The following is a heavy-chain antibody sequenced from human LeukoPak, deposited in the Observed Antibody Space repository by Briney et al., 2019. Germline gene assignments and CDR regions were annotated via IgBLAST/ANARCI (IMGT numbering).Heavy chain of an antibody. CDR1: GFTVSSNY. V-gene: IGHV3-66*01. Sequence: PGGSLRLSCAASGFTVSSNYMSWVRQAPGKGLEWVSVIYSGGSTYYADSVKGRFTISRDNSKNTLHLQMNSLRAEDTAVYYCARTNYYDSSAFYYFDYWGQGTLVTVSS. CDR3: ARTNYYDSSAFYYFDY. CDR2: IYSGGST. D-gene: IGHD3-22*01. J-gene: IGHJ4*02.